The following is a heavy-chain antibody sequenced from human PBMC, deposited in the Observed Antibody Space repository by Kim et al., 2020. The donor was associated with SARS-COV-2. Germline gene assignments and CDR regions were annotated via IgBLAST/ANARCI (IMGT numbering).Heavy chain of an antibody. CDR1: GFTFNNAW. CDR2: IKSKTDGGTT. J-gene: IGHJ4*02. V-gene: IGHV3-15*01. CDR3: TTGILWFGEADLHY. D-gene: IGHD3-10*01. Sequence: GGSLRLSCAASGFTFNNAWMSWVRQAPGKGLEWVCGIKSKTDGGTTDYAAPVKGRFTISRDDSKNTLYLQMNSLKTEDTAVYYCTTGILWFGEADLHYWGQGTLLTVSS.